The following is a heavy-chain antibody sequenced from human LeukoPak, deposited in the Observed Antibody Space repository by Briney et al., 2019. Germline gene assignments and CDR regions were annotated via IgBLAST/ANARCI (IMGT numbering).Heavy chain of an antibody. J-gene: IGHJ4*02. CDR1: GYTFTGYY. CDR2: INPNSGGT. V-gene: IGHV1-2*02. Sequence: ASEKVSCKASGYTFTGYYMHWVRQAPGQGLEWMGWINPNSGGTNYAQKFQGRVTMTRDTSISTAYMELSRLRSDDTAVYYCARGGSGWRNSLFDYWGQGTLVTVSS. D-gene: IGHD6-19*01. CDR3: ARGGSGWRNSLFDY.